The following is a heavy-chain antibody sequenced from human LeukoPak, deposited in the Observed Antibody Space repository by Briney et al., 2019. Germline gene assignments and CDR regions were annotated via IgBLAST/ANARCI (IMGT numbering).Heavy chain of an antibody. V-gene: IGHV1-69*13. J-gene: IGHJ4*02. CDR2: IIPIFGTA. CDR1: GGTFSSYA. D-gene: IGHD4-23*01. Sequence: VASVKVSCKASGGTFSSYAISWVRQAPGQGLEWMGGIIPIFGTANYAQKFQGRVTITADESTSTAYMELSSLRSEDTAVYYCARGIRRWVPKYGGNSEFPYFDYWGQGTLVTVSS. CDR3: ARGIRRWVPKYGGNSEFPYFDY.